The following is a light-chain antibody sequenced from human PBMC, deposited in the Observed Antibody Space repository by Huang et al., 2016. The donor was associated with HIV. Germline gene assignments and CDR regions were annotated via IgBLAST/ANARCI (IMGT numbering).Light chain of an antibody. V-gene: IGKV2-28*01. CDR1: QSLLHSNGYNS. Sequence: DILMTQSPLSLPVTPGEPASISCRSSQSLLHSNGYNSLDWYLQKPGQSPQLLIYLGSNRASGVPDRFSGRGSGTDFTLKISRVEAEDVGVYYCMQALQTPTFGPGTKVDIK. CDR3: MQALQTPT. J-gene: IGKJ3*01. CDR2: LGS.